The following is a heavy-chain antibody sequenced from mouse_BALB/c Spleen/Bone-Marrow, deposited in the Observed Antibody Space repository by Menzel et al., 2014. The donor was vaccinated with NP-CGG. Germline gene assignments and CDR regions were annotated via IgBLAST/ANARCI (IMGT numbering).Heavy chain of an antibody. CDR1: GYTFTSYW. V-gene: IGHV1-5*01. J-gene: IGHJ4*01. CDR3: TRSYERYYAMDY. D-gene: IGHD1-1*01. Sequence: VQLQQSGTVLARPGASVKMSSKASGYTFTSYWMHWVKQRPGQGLEWIGAFYPGNSDTSYNQKFKGKAKLTAVTSTSTAYMELSSLTNEDSAVYYCTRSYERYYAMDYWGQGTSVTVSS. CDR2: FYPGNSDT.